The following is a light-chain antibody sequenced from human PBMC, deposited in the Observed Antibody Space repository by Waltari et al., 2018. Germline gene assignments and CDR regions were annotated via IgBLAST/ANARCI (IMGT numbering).Light chain of an antibody. CDR1: SSNIGGHT. Sequence: QSVLTQPPSASGTPGQRVTISCSGSSSNIGGHTVNWYQQLPGTAPKLLIYNYNQLPSGVPDRFSGSMSGTSASLAISGLQSEDEADYYCAAWDDSLNGVVFGGGTKLNVL. J-gene: IGLJ2*01. CDR3: AAWDDSLNGVV. CDR2: NYN. V-gene: IGLV1-44*01.